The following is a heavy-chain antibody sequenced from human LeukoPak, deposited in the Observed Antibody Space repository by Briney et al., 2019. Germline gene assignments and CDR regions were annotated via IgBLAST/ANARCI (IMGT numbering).Heavy chain of an antibody. J-gene: IGHJ4*02. CDR1: GGSTSSYY. V-gene: IGHV4-59*08. D-gene: IGHD4-23*01. CDR3: ARQVTTVVTPETPVYYFDY. Sequence: SETLSLTCTVSGGSTSSYYWSWIRQPPGKGLEWIGYIYYSGSTNYNPSLKSRVTISVDTSKNQFSLKLSSVTAADTAVYYCARQVTTVVTPETPVYYFDYWGQGTLVTVSS. CDR2: IYYSGST.